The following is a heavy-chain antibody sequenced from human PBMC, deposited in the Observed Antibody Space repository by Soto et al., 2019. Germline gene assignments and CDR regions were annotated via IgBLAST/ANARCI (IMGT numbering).Heavy chain of an antibody. J-gene: IGHJ6*02. CDR3: AKDQKYHLLVPYYYYYGMDG. Sequence: GGSLRLSCAASGFTFSSYGMHWVRQAPGKGLEWVAVISYDGSNKYYADSVKGRFTISRDNSKNTLYLQMNSLRAEDTAVYYCAKDQKYHLLVPYYYYYGMDGWGQGTMVPVSS. CDR1: GFTFSSYG. CDR2: ISYDGSNK. D-gene: IGHD2-2*01. V-gene: IGHV3-30*18.